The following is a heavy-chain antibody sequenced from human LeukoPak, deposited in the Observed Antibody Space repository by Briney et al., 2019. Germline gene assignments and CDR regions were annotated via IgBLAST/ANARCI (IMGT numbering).Heavy chain of an antibody. CDR3: AGDPGVAADGTVGHCDY. Sequence: PGGSLRLSCAASGFSFSTYWISWVRQAPGKGLEWVANIKEDGNEKHYVDSVKGRFSISRDNAKNSIYLQMNSLRVEDTAVYYCAGDPGVAADGTVGHCDYWGQGTLVTVSS. CDR2: IKEDGNEK. V-gene: IGHV3-7*01. J-gene: IGHJ4*02. D-gene: IGHD6-13*01. CDR1: GFSFSTYW.